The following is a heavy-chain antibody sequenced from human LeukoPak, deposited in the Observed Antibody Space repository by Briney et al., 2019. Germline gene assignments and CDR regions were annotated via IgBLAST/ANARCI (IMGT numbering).Heavy chain of an antibody. Sequence: GGSLRLSCAASGFTFSSYEMNWVRQAPGKGLEWVSYISSSGSTIYYADSVKGRFTISRDNAKNSLYLQMNSPRAEDTAVYYCARDLSPSDYWGQGTLVTVSS. CDR3: ARDLSPSDY. V-gene: IGHV3-48*03. CDR1: GFTFSSYE. J-gene: IGHJ4*02. CDR2: ISSSGSTI.